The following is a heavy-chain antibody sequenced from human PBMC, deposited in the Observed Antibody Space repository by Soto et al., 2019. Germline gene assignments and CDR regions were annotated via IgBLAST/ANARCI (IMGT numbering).Heavy chain of an antibody. CDR3: ARGDLPYTTVTTFPY. J-gene: IGHJ4*02. Sequence: QVQLQQWGAGLLKPSETLSLTCAVYGGSFSGYYWSWIRQPPGKGLEWIGEINHSGSTNYNPSLKSRVTISVDTSKNQFSLKLSSVTAADTAVYYCARGDLPYTTVTTFPYWGQGTLVTVSS. V-gene: IGHV4-34*01. CDR2: INHSGST. CDR1: GGSFSGYY. D-gene: IGHD4-17*01.